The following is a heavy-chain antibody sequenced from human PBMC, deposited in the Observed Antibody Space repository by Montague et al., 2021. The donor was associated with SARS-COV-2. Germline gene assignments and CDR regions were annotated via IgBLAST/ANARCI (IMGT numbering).Heavy chain of an antibody. CDR3: ARRVTGTTVHYYYYDMDV. CDR2: IYYSGST. D-gene: IGHD1-20*01. J-gene: IGHJ6*02. V-gene: IGHV4-39*01. CDR1: GGSISSSSYY. Sequence: SETLSLTCTVSGGSISSSSYYWGRIRQPPGKGLEWIGSIYYSGSTYYNPSLKSRVTISVDTSKNQFSLKLSSVTAADTAVYYCARRVTGTTVHYYYYDMDVWGQGTTVTVSS.